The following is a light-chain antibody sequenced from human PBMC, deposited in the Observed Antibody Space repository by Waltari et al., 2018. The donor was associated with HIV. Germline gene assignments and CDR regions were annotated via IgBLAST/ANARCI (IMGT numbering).Light chain of an antibody. CDR2: WAS. V-gene: IGKV4-1*01. J-gene: IGKJ3*01. Sequence: DIVMTQSPESVAVSLGERATINCKSSQNVLYSSNNKNYLAWYQQIPGQPPKLLIYWASTRESDVPARVRGSGSGTDFALTISSIQVEDVAVYYCQEFDSRDLSCGTGNKVEIK. CDR1: QNVLYSSNNKNY. CDR3: QEFDSRDLS.